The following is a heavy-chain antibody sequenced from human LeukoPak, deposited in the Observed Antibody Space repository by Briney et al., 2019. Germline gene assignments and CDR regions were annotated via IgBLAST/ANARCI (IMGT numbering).Heavy chain of an antibody. J-gene: IGHJ4*02. CDR3: AKDLSYGSV. CDR2: INQDGNEK. V-gene: IGHV3-7*03. D-gene: IGHD3-10*01. CDR1: GFTFSSYW. Sequence: GGSLRLSCAASGFTFSSYWMSWVRQAPGKGLEWVANINQDGNEKYYVDSVKGRFTISRDNSKNTLYLQMNSLRAEDTAVYYCAKDLSYGSVWGQGTLVTVSS.